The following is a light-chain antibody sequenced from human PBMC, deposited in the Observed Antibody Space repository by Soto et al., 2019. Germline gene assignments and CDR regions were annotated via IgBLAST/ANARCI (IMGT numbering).Light chain of an antibody. CDR2: DAS. CDR3: QQRGA. V-gene: IGKV3-11*01. J-gene: IGKJ2*01. Sequence: PGERATLSCRASQSVDSSLAWYQQKLGQAPRLLIYDASNRATGIPGRFSGSGSGTDFTLTISSLEPEDFAVYYCQQRGAFGQGTKVEIK. CDR1: QSVDSS.